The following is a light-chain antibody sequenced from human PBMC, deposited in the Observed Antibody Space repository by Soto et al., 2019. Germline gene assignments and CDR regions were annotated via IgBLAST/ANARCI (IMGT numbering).Light chain of an antibody. CDR3: QQYTDWPFA. J-gene: IGKJ4*01. V-gene: IGKV3-15*01. CDR1: QSVGKK. Sequence: ILMTQSPATLSVSPGERATLTCRASQSVGKKLAWYQQKPGQAPRLLISDASTRATGIPARFSGSGSVTEFTLTISSLQSADFALYYYQQYTDWPFAFGGGTKVE. CDR2: DAS.